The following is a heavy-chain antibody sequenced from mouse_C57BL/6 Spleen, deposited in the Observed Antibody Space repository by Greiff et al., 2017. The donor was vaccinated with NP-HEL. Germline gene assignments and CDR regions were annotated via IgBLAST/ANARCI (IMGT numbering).Heavy chain of an antibody. J-gene: IGHJ1*03. V-gene: IGHV2-5*01. CDR2: IWRGGST. CDR1: GFSLTSYG. Sequence: QVQLKQSGPGLVQPSQSLSITCTVSGFSLTSYGVHWVRQSPGKGLEWLGVIWRGGSTDYNAAFMSRLSIIKDNSKSQVFFKMNSLQADDTAIYYCAKTTAVVAKGYFGVWGTGTTVTVSS. CDR3: AKTTAVVAKGYFGV. D-gene: IGHD1-1*01.